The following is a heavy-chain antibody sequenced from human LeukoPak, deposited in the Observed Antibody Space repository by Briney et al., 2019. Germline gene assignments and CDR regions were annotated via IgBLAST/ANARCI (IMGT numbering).Heavy chain of an antibody. D-gene: IGHD3-16*02. J-gene: IGHJ4*02. V-gene: IGHV3-49*03. CDR3: TRGIMENDYVWGSYRLFDC. CDR1: GFTFGDYA. Sequence: GGSLRLSCTASGFTFGDYAMSWFRQAPGKGLEWVGFIRSKAYGGTTEYAAAVTGRFTITRKDSKNNAYLQMDSLKTEDTAVYYCTRGIMENDYVWGSYRLFDCWSQGALVTVSS. CDR2: IRSKAYGGTT.